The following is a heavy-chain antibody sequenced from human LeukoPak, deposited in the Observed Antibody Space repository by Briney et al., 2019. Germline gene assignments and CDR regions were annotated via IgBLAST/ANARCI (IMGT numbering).Heavy chain of an antibody. Sequence: SETLSLTCTVSGGSISSGGYYWSWIRQPPGKGLEWIGYIYHSGSTYYNPSLKSRVTISVDRSKNQFSLKLSSVTAADTAVYYCARETILAAAGPYYYYYMDVWGKGTTVTVSS. J-gene: IGHJ6*03. CDR2: IYHSGST. V-gene: IGHV4-30-2*01. CDR3: ARETILAAAGPYYYYYMDV. D-gene: IGHD6-13*01. CDR1: GGSISSGGYY.